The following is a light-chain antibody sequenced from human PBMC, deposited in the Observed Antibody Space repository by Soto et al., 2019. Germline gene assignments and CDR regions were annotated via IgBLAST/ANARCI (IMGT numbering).Light chain of an antibody. J-gene: IGLJ3*02. CDR2: DVS. Sequence: QSALTQPASVSGSPRQSITISCTGTSSDVGDYNYVSWYQLHPGKAPKLMIYDVSSRPSGVSNRFSGSKFGTTASLTVSGLQAEDEAAYYCSSYTSSNSVVFGGGTKLTVL. CDR1: SSDVGDYNY. V-gene: IGLV2-14*01. CDR3: SSYTSSNSVV.